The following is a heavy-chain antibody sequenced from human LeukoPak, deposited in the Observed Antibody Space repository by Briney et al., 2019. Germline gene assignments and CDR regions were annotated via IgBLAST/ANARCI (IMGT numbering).Heavy chain of an antibody. Sequence: PSETLPLTCAVYGGSFSGYYWRWLRQPPGKGLEWIGKISHTGSTKYNPSLKSRVTISVDSSKNHFSLKLSSAAAANTAVYYCARNDLMVRAFDYWGQGTLVTVSS. D-gene: IGHD3-10*01. J-gene: IGHJ4*02. CDR3: ARNDLMVRAFDY. CDR1: GGSFSGYY. CDR2: ISHTGST. V-gene: IGHV4-34*01.